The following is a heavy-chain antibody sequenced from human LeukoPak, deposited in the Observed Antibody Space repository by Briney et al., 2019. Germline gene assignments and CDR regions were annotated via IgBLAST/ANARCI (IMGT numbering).Heavy chain of an antibody. D-gene: IGHD3-22*01. CDR1: GFTFSSHA. CDR3: AKGGPYSSGYPYDS. V-gene: IGHV3-23*01. CDR2: VSVGGDHT. Sequence: GGSLRLSCASSGFTFSSHAMAWVRQAPGKGLEWVSGVSVGGDHTYYADPVKGRFTISRDNSKNTLYLQMNSLTADDTAVYYCAKGGPYSSGYPYDSWGQGTLVSVPS. J-gene: IGHJ4*02.